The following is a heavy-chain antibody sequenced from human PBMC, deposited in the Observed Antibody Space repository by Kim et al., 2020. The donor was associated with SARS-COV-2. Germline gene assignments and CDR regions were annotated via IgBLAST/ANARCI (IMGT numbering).Heavy chain of an antibody. V-gene: IGHV4-31*03. Sequence: SETLSLTCPVSGGSISSGAYYWSWIRQHPGKGLEWIGYISYSGSTYYNPSLKSRVTISVDTSKNQFSLKLSFVTAADTAVYYCARAGGSGWYKTPFDYWGQGTLVTVSS. CDR1: GGSISSGAYY. J-gene: IGHJ4*02. D-gene: IGHD6-19*01. CDR3: ARAGGSGWYKTPFDY. CDR2: ISYSGST.